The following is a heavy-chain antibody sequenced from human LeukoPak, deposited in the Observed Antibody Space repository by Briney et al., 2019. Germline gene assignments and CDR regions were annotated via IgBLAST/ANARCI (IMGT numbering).Heavy chain of an antibody. CDR3: ARVWSGYPPDY. CDR1: GYSISSGFY. CDR2: IYHSGST. D-gene: IGHD5-12*01. V-gene: IGHV4-38-2*02. J-gene: IGHJ4*02. Sequence: SETLSLTCSASGYSISSGFYWGWIRQTPGKALEWIGYIYHSGSTYYNPSLKSRVTISVDRSKNQFSLKLSSVTAADTAVYYCARVWSGYPPDYWGQGTLVTVSS.